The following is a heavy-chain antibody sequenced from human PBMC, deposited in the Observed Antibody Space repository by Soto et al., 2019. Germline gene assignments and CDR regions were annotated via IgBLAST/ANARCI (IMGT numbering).Heavy chain of an antibody. V-gene: IGHV6-1*01. CDR2: TYYRSKWYN. CDR1: GDSVSSNTAA. Sequence: SQTLSLTCAISGDSVSSNTAAWNWIRQSPSRGLEWLGRTYYRSKWYNDYAVSVKSRISINPDTSKNQFSLQLNSVTPEDTALYYCVRDVGFDFDYWGQGTMVTVSS. CDR3: VRDVGFDFDY. J-gene: IGHJ4*02. D-gene: IGHD1-26*01.